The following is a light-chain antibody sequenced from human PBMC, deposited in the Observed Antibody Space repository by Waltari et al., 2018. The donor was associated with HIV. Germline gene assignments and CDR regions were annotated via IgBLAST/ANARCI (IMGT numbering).Light chain of an antibody. CDR3: QKYDSAPLT. CDR1: QDISNS. CDR2: DVS. Sequence: DIQVTQSPSSLSASVGDRVTMTCRASQDISNSLARYQLQPGKAPKLLIYDVSQLQSGVPSRFRGSGSGTSFTLTISSLQPEDVASYFCQKYDSAPLTFGGGTKVDLK. V-gene: IGKV1-27*01. J-gene: IGKJ4*01.